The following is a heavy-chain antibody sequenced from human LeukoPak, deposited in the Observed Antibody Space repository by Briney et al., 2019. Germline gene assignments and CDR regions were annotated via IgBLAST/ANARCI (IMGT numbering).Heavy chain of an antibody. CDR3: ARGGEYYDSSGYYYDY. V-gene: IGHV4-59*01. D-gene: IGHD3-22*01. J-gene: IGHJ4*02. Sequence: SETLSLTCTVSGGSFSSYYWSWIRQPRGKGLEWIGYIYYSGSTNYNPSLKSRVTISVDTSKNQFSLKLSSVTAADTAVYYCARGGEYYDSSGYYYDYWGQGTLVTVSS. CDR1: GGSFSSYY. CDR2: IYYSGST.